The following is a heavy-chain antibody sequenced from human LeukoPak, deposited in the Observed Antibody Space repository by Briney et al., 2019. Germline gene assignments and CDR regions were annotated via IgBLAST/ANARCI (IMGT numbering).Heavy chain of an antibody. D-gene: IGHD6-13*01. J-gene: IGHJ6*02. Sequence: GGSLRLSCAASGFTFSSYAMSWVRQAPGKGLEWVSAISSSGGSTYYADSVKGRFTISRDNSKNTLYLQMNSLRAEDTAVYYCEKYRGFIAAAGNMDVWGQGTTVTVSS. CDR1: GFTFSSYA. CDR3: EKYRGFIAAAGNMDV. CDR2: ISSSGGST. V-gene: IGHV3-23*01.